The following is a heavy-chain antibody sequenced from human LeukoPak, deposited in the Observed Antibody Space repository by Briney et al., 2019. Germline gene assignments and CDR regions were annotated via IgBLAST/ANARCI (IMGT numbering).Heavy chain of an antibody. J-gene: IGHJ4*02. D-gene: IGHD3-3*01. V-gene: IGHV1-46*01. Sequence: ASVKVSCKASGYTFTSYYMHWVRQAPGQGLEWMGIINPSGGGTSYAQKFQGRVTMTRDTSTSTVYMELSGLRSEDTAVYYCARAITIFGVVNTLDYWGQGTLVTVSS. CDR3: ARAITIFGVVNTLDY. CDR1: GYTFTSYY. CDR2: INPSGGGT.